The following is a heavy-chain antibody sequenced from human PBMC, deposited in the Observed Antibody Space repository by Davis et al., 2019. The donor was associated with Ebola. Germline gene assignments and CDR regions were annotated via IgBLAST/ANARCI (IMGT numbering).Heavy chain of an antibody. D-gene: IGHD3-3*01. CDR1: GFTFSSYE. CDR3: AKFTIFGVIYFRDYYYMDV. Sequence: GGSLRLSCAASGFTFSSYEMNWVRQAPGKGLEWVSAISGSGGSTYYADSVKGRFTISRDNSKNTLYLQMNSLRAEDTAVYYCAKFTIFGVIYFRDYYYMDVWGKGTTVTVPS. J-gene: IGHJ6*03. CDR2: ISGSGGST. V-gene: IGHV3-23*01.